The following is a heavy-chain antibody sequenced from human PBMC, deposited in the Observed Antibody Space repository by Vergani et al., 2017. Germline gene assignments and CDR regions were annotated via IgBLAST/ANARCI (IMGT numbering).Heavy chain of an antibody. D-gene: IGHD5-24*01. Sequence: EVQLVESGGGLVQPGGSLRLSCAASGFTFSDHYMDWVRQAPGKGLEWVGRTRNKANSYTTEYAASVKGRFTISRDDSKNSLYLQMNSLRAEDTALYYCAKEWPRRDGYNYYPGDYYYMDVWGKGTTVTVSS. V-gene: IGHV3-72*01. CDR2: TRNKANSYTT. J-gene: IGHJ6*03. CDR1: GFTFSDHY. CDR3: AKEWPRRDGYNYYPGDYYYMDV.